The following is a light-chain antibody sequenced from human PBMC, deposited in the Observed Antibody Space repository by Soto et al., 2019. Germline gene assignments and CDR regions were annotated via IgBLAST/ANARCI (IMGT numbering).Light chain of an antibody. CDR2: GNG. V-gene: IGLV1-40*01. J-gene: IGLJ3*02. CDR1: SSNIGAGYD. Sequence: QPELTQRPSVSATPGQRLTFPCTGSSSNIGAGYDVHWYQQLPGTAPKLLIYGNGNRPSGVPDRFSGSKSGTSASLAITGLQAEDEADYYCQSYDSSLSGWVFGGGTKVTVL. CDR3: QSYDSSLSGWV.